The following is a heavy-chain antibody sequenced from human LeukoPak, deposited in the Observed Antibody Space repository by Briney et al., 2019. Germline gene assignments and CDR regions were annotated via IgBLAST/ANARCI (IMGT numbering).Heavy chain of an antibody. J-gene: IGHJ6*03. CDR2: IYRTGSI. CDR1: GYSINSGYY. D-gene: IGHD2-2*01. CDR3: ARGDCSSTICYSPMDV. V-gene: IGHV4-38-2*02. Sequence: PSETLSLTCPVSGYSINSGYYWVWIRQPPGTGLEWIGSIYRTGSINYNPSLKSRVTISLDTSKNQFSLKVNSVTAADTAVYYCARGDCSSTICYSPMDVWGKGTTVTVSS.